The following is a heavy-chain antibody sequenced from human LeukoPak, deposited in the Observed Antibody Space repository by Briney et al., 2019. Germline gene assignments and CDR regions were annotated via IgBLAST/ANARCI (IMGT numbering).Heavy chain of an antibody. CDR1: GVSISSSNSY. D-gene: IGHD3-10*01. CDR3: ARGLRGPGAFDI. Sequence: SETLSLTCAVSGVSISSSNSYWGWIRQPPGKGLEWIGSIYYSGDTYYNASLKSRVTISVDTSKNQFSLKVTSVTAADTAVYYCARGLRGPGAFDIWGQGTMVTVSS. CDR2: IYYSGDT. J-gene: IGHJ3*02. V-gene: IGHV4-39*01.